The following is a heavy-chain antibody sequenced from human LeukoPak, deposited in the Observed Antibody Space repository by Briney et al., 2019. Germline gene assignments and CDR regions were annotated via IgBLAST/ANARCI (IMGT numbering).Heavy chain of an antibody. CDR1: GFTFSSYP. V-gene: IGHV3-30*04. CDR3: ARGRGSGTTDY. J-gene: IGHJ4*02. CDR2: ISNDGSTK. D-gene: IGHD3-10*01. Sequence: RGSLRLSCAASGFTFSSYPMHWVRQAPGPGLEWVAVISNDGSTKYYADSVKGRFTISRDNSKNTLYVQMNSLRAEDTAVYYCARGRGSGTTDYWGQGTLVTVSS.